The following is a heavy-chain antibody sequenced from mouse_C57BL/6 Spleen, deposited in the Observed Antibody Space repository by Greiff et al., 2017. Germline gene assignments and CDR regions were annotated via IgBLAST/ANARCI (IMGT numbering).Heavy chain of an antibody. CDR1: GYAFSSYW. D-gene: IGHD2-3*01. J-gene: IGHJ3*01. CDR2: IYPGDGDT. Sequence: VQLQESGAELVKPGASVKISCKASGYAFSSYWMNWVKQRPGKGLEWIGQIYPGDGDTNYNGKFKGKATLTADKSSSTAYMQLSSLTSEDSAVYFCARGDDGYLFAYWGQGTLVTVSA. V-gene: IGHV1-80*01. CDR3: ARGDDGYLFAY.